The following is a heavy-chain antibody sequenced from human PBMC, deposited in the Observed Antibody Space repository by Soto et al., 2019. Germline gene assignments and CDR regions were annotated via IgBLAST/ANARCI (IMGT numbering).Heavy chain of an antibody. V-gene: IGHV3-23*01. CDR3: AKGWGDY. Sequence: EVQLLVSGGGLVKPGGSLRLSCAASGFTFSSYTMSWVRQGPGKGLELVSGISSSGGSTVYADSVKGRFTISRDTFKNALYLQMNSLRAEDAAVYYCAKGWGDYWGQGTPVIGSS. D-gene: IGHD7-27*01. CDR2: ISSSGGST. J-gene: IGHJ4*02. CDR1: GFTFSSYT.